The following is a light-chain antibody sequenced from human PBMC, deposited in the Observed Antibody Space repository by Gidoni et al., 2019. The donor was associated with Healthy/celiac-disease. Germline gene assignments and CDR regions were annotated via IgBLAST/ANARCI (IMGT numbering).Light chain of an antibody. CDR3: GTWDSSLSAVV. J-gene: IGLJ2*01. CDR2: ENN. Sequence: VLTQPPSVSAAPGQKVTISCSGSSSNIGNNYVSWYQQLPGTAPKLLIYENNKRPSGIPDRFSGSKSGTSATLGITGLQTGDEADYYCGTWDSSLSAVVFGGGTKLTVL. V-gene: IGLV1-51*02. CDR1: SSNIGNNY.